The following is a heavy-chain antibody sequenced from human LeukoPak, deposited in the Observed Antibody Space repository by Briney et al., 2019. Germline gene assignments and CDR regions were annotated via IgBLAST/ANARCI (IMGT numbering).Heavy chain of an antibody. J-gene: IGHJ5*02. Sequence: ASVNVSCKASEYTFSNYYMHWVRQAPGQGPEWMGWINPSSGDTNYAQKFQGRVTMTRDTAISTAYMELSRLTSDDTAVYYCARGNIEGSSNYPFNSWGQGTLVTVSS. CDR1: EYTFSNYY. V-gene: IGHV1-2*02. CDR2: INPSSGDT. D-gene: IGHD5-24*01. CDR3: ARGNIEGSSNYPFNS.